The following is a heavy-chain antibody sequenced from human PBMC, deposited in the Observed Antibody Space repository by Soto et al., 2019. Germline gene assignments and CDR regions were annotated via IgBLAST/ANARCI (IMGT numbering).Heavy chain of an antibody. V-gene: IGHV3-74*01. J-gene: IGHJ6*03. CDR1: GFTFSSYW. CDR3: ARDATVTEPQNYYYMDV. CDR2: INSDGSST. Sequence: TGGSLRLSCAASGFTFSSYWMHWVRQAPGKGLVWVSRINSDGSSTSYADSVKGRSTISRDNAKNTLYLQMNSLRAEDTAVYYCARDATVTEPQNYYYMDVWGKGTTVTVSS. D-gene: IGHD4-4*01.